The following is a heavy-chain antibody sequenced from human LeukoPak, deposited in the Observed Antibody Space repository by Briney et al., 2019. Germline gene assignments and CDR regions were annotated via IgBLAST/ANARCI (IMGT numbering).Heavy chain of an antibody. CDR3: ARDQALIAVAGSLNY. D-gene: IGHD6-19*01. CDR2: IIPIFGTA. J-gene: IGHJ4*02. V-gene: IGHV1-69*13. CDR1: GGTFSSYA. Sequence: SVKVSCKASGGTFSSYAISWVRQAPGQGLEWMGGIIPIFGTANYAQKFQGRVTITADESTSTAYMELSSLRSEDTALYYCARDQALIAVAGSLNYWGQGTLVTVSS.